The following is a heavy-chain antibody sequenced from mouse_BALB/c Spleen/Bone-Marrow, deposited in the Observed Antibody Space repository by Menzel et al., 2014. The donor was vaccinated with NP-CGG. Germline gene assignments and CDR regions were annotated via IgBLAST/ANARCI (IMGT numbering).Heavy chain of an antibody. CDR1: GFTFSSYA. Sequence: EVKVEESGGGLVKPGGSLKLSCAASGFTFSSYAMSWVRQSPEKRLEWVAEISSGGSYTYYPDTVTGRFTISRDNAKNTLYLEMSSLRSEDTAMYYCAREGLPPYYYAMDYWGQGTSVTVSS. CDR3: AREGLPPYYYAMDY. CDR2: ISSGGSYT. D-gene: IGHD2-2*01. J-gene: IGHJ4*01. V-gene: IGHV5-9-4*01.